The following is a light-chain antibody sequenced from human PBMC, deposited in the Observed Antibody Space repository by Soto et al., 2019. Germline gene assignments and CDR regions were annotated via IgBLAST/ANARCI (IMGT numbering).Light chain of an antibody. J-gene: IGKJ4*01. CDR3: QQFSSYPLT. CDR2: DAS. Sequence: EIGLTQSPGALSLPPRERATLSCRASQTVRNNYLAWYQQKPGQAPRLLIYDASSRATGIPDRFSGGGSGTDFTLTISRLEPEDFVVYYCQQFSSYPLTFGGGGKAAIK. V-gene: IGKV3-20*01. CDR1: QTVRNNY.